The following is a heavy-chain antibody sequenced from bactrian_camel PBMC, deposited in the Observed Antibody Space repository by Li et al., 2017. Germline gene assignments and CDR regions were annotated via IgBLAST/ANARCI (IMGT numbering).Heavy chain of an antibody. CDR2: IGGYDNT. CDR3: VQPKADPPPAIGTCRRFGYWGGYGY. V-gene: IGHV3S9*01. CDR1: GFTFSRAC. J-gene: IGHJ6*01. D-gene: IGHD7*01. Sequence: HVQLVESGGGSVQPGGSLRLSCVTSGFTFSRACLAWARQVPGQERERVARIGGYDNTKYADSVKGRFTISQDAAKNTMYLQMNNLKSEDTAVYYCVQPKADPPPAIGTCRRFGYWGGYGYWGEGTQVTVS.